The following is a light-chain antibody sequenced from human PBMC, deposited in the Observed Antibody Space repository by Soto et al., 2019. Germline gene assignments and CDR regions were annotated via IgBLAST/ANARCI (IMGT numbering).Light chain of an antibody. CDR3: QQSYTTPRLS. J-gene: IGKJ4*01. V-gene: IGKV1-39*01. CDR1: QSITHF. CDR2: AAS. Sequence: DIQMTQSPSSLSASIGDKLTISCRANQSITHFLNWYQKKPGEVPKLLIYAASRLQSGVPSRFSGSGSGTDFALTINSLQPEDFATYYCQQSYTTPRLSFDGGTRVDLK.